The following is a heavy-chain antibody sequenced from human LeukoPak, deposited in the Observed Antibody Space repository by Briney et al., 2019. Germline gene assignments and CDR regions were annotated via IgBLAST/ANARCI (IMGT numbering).Heavy chain of an antibody. J-gene: IGHJ4*02. CDR1: GFTFSSYG. V-gene: IGHV3-30*18. CDR3: AKPFVGGTNFDY. D-gene: IGHD1-14*01. CDR2: ISYDGSNK. Sequence: GGSLRLSCAASGFTFSSYGMHWVRQAPGKGLEWVAVISYDGSNKYYADSVKGRFTISRDNSKNTLYLQMNSLRAEDTAVYYCAKPFVGGTNFDYWGQGTLVTVSS.